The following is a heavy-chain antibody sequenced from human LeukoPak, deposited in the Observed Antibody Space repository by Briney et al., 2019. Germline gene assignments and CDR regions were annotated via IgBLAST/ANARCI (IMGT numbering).Heavy chain of an antibody. J-gene: IGHJ4*02. CDR2: IYYRGTT. V-gene: IGHV4-59*03. CDR3: AGVFSGRRPFEL. D-gene: IGHD3-10*01. CDR1: GGSINDYY. Sequence: SETLSLTCTVSGGSINDYYWNWLRQPPGKGLDWIGFIYYRGTTNNNPSLKSRVTTSIDTSKKQFSLNLSSVTAADTAIYYCAGVFSGRRPFELWGQGILVTVSS.